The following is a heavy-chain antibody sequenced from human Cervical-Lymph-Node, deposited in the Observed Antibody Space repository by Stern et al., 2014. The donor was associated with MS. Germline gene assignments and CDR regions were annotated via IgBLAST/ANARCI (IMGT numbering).Heavy chain of an antibody. J-gene: IGHJ6*02. Sequence: QVQLGQSGPGLVKPSETLSLTCTVSGGSISSYYWSWIRQPPGKGLEWIGYIYYSGSTNYNPSLKSRVTISVDTSKNQFSLKLSSVTAADTAVYYCARDVYYYDSSGRPHYYYYGMDVWGQGTTVTVSS. D-gene: IGHD3-22*01. CDR1: GGSISSYY. V-gene: IGHV4-59*01. CDR2: IYYSGST. CDR3: ARDVYYYDSSGRPHYYYYGMDV.